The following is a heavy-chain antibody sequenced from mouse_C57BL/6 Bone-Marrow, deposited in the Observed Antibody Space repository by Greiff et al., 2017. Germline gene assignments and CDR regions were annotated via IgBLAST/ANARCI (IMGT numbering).Heavy chain of an antibody. CDR3: ARGYYGSSPWFAY. J-gene: IGHJ3*01. Sequence: VQLQQSVAELVRPGASVKLSCTASGFNIQNTYMHWVKQRPEQGLEWIGRIDPANGNTKYAPKFQGKATITADTSSNTAYLQLSSLTSEDTAIYYCARGYYGSSPWFAYWGQGTLVTVSA. V-gene: IGHV14-3*01. CDR1: GFNIQNTY. D-gene: IGHD1-1*01. CDR2: IDPANGNT.